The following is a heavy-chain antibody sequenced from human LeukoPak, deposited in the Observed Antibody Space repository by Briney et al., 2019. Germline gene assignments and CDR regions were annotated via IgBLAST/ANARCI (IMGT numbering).Heavy chain of an antibody. D-gene: IGHD3-9*01. Sequence: GGSLRLSCAASGFTFSSYAMSWVRQAPGKGLEWVSAISGSGGSTYYADSVKGRFTISRDNSKNTLYLQMNSLRAEDTAVYYCARDFDQGGADYYFAYWGQGTLVTVSS. CDR1: GFTFSSYA. J-gene: IGHJ4*02. V-gene: IGHV3-23*01. CDR3: ARDFDQGGADYYFAY. CDR2: ISGSGGST.